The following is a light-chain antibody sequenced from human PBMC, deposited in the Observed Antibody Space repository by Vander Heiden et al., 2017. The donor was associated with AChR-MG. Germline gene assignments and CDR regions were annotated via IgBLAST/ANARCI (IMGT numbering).Light chain of an antibody. CDR3: QQVYKSPPIT. CDR2: AAS. CDR1: QGIKNY. Sequence: DIQLTQSPSFLSASVGDRVTITCRASQGIKNYLAWYQQKPGKAPKLLIFAASTLQSGVPYRFGGSGSGTEFTLTISSRQPEDFATYYCQQVYKSPPITFGQGTRLEIK. V-gene: IGKV1-9*01. J-gene: IGKJ5*01.